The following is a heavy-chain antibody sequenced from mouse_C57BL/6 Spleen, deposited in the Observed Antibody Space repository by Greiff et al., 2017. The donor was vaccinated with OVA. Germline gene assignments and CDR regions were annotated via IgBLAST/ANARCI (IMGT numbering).Heavy chain of an antibody. CDR3: ATTTVVAGIDY. J-gene: IGHJ2*01. CDR2: IYPGDGDT. CDR1: GYAFSSSW. D-gene: IGHD1-1*01. V-gene: IGHV1-82*01. Sequence: LQESGPELVKPGASVKISCKASGYAFSSSWMNWVKQRPGKGLEWIGRIYPGDGDTNYNGKFKGKATLTADKSSSTAYMQLSSLTSEDSAVYFCATTTVVAGIDYWGQGTTLTVSS.